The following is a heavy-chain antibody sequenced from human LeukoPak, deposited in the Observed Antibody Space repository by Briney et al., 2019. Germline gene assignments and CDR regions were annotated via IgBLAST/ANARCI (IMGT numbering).Heavy chain of an antibody. CDR2: LYTSGST. CDR1: GDSISSYS. Sequence: SETLSLTCTVSGDSISSYSWSWIRQPAGKGLEWIGRLYTSGSTNYNPSLKNRVTMSVRRSKNQFSLRLSSVTAADTAVYYCARLINRPIAATGTGPFDHWGQGTLVTVSS. V-gene: IGHV4-4*07. D-gene: IGHD6-13*01. J-gene: IGHJ4*02. CDR3: ARLINRPIAATGTGPFDH.